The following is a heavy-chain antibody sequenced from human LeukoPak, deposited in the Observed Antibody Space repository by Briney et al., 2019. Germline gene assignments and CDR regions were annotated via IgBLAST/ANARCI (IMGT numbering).Heavy chain of an antibody. CDR2: ISGSGGST. CDR1: GFTFSSYA. Sequence: GGSLRLSCAASGFTFSSYAMSWVRQAPGKGLEWVSAISGSGGSTYYADSVKGRFTISRDNSKNTLYLQMNSLRAEDTAVYYCAKFKNSGSYQRWYYVDYWGQGTLVTVSS. V-gene: IGHV3-23*01. CDR3: AKFKNSGSYQRWYYVDY. D-gene: IGHD1-26*01. J-gene: IGHJ4*02.